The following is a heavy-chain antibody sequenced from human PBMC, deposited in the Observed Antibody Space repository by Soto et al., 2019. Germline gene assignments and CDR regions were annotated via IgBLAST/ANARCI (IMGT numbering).Heavy chain of an antibody. J-gene: IGHJ4*02. V-gene: IGHV3-74*03. Sequence: EVQLVESGGGLVQPGGSLRLSCAACGFSFSGYWMHWVRQAPGKGLVWVSRINTDGSSTKYADSVKGRFTISRDNAKNTLYLQMNSLGVEDTAVYYCVRAAARGDDWGQGTLVTVSS. CDR2: INTDGSST. CDR3: VRAAARGDD. D-gene: IGHD3-10*01. CDR1: GFSFSGYW.